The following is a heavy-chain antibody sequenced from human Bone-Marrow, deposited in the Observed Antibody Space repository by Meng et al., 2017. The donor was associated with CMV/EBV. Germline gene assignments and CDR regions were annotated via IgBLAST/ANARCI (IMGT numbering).Heavy chain of an antibody. CDR3: SRAFGGAGWLDP. D-gene: IGHD3-16*01. CDR1: GFTFSSYA. V-gene: IGHV3-23*03. Sequence: GGSLRLSCAASGFTFSSYAMSWVRQTPGKGLEWVSVIYSGGSSTYYADSVKGRFTISRDNSKNTMYLQMNSLRGEDTAVYYCSRAFGGAGWLDPWGQGTLVTVSS. J-gene: IGHJ5*02. CDR2: IYSGGSST.